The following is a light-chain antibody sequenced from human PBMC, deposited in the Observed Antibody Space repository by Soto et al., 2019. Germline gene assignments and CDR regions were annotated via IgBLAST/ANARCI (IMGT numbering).Light chain of an antibody. Sequence: DIVMTQSPDSLAVSLGERATSNCRSSQSVFYISNNNNYLAWFQQKPVKAPKSLIYAASSLQSGVPSKFSGSGSGTDFTLTISSLEPEDFAVYYCQQRSNWPPGITFGQGTRLEIK. V-gene: IGKV4-1*01. CDR2: AAS. CDR3: QQRSNWPPGIT. CDR1: QSVFYISNNNNY. J-gene: IGKJ5*01.